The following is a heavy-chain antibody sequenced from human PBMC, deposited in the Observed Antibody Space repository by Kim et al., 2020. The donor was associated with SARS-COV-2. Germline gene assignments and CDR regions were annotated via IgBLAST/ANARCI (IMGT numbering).Heavy chain of an antibody. V-gene: IGHV4-39*07. J-gene: IGHJ4*02. CDR3: ARDPLIF. D-gene: IGHD3-3*01. CDR2: IYYSGST. Sequence: SETLSLTCTVSGGSISSSSYYWGWIRQPPGKGLEWIGSIYYSGSTYYNPSLKSRVTISVDTSKNQFSLKLSSVTAADTAVYYCARDPLIFWGQGTLVTVSS. CDR1: GGSISSSSYY.